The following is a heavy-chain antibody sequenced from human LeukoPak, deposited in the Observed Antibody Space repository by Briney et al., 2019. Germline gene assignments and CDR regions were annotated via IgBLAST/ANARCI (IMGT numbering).Heavy chain of an antibody. J-gene: IGHJ4*02. V-gene: IGHV3-30*02. Sequence: GGSLRLSCAASGFTFSSYGMHWVRQAPGKGLEWVAFIRYDGSNKYYADSVKGRFTISRDNSKNTLYLQMNSLRAEDTAVYYCANLIFGVITRFDYWGQGTLVTVSS. D-gene: IGHD3-3*01. CDR2: IRYDGSNK. CDR1: GFTFSSYG. CDR3: ANLIFGVITRFDY.